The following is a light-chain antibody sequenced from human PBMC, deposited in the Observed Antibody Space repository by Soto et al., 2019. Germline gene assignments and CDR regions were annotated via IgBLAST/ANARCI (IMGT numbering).Light chain of an antibody. Sequence: QSALTQPRSVSGSPGQSVAISCTGSSSDVGGYNYVSWYQQHPGKAPKVMIYDVSKRPSGVPDRLSGSKSGNTASLTISGLQAEDEADYYCCSYAGSPYVFGTGTKVTVL. CDR1: SSDVGGYNY. CDR3: CSYAGSPYV. V-gene: IGLV2-11*01. CDR2: DVS. J-gene: IGLJ1*01.